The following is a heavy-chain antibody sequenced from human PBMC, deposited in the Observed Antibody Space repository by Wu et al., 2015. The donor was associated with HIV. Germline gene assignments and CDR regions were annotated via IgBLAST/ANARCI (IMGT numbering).Heavy chain of an antibody. D-gene: IGHD6-19*01. CDR2: IIPGSGTI. J-gene: IGHJ4*02. CDR1: GDSFSGYG. CDR3: ARGYSSGWPSDSDYLDH. Sequence: QVQLVQSGAEVKKPGSSVKVSCKVSGDSFSGYGINWVRQAPGQGLEWMGRIIPGSGTIVYAQKFQGSVTLSADESASTVFIELTSLISEDTAVYYCARGYSSGWPSDSDYLDHWGQGTLVTVSS. V-gene: IGHV1-69*13.